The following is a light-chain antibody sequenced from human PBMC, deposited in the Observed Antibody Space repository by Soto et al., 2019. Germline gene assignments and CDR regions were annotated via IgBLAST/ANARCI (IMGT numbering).Light chain of an antibody. CDR1: TSNIGSNY. Sequence: QSVLTQPPSASGTPGQGVTISCSGSTSNIGSNYVYWYQQLPGTAPKLLIYRNNQRPSGVPDRFSGSKSGTSASLAISGLRSDYAADYFCATWDDSLNGFYVVGTGTKLTVL. V-gene: IGLV1-47*01. CDR2: RNN. J-gene: IGLJ1*01. CDR3: ATWDDSLNGFYV.